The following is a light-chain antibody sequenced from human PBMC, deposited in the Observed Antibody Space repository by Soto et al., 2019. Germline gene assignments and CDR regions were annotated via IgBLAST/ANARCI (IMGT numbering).Light chain of an antibody. Sequence: QSVLTQPPSASGIPGQRVTISCSGSRSNIGGNPVNWYRQLPGTAPKLLLYSDVQRPSGVPDRVSGSKSGTSASLAISGLQSEDEADYFCAAWDDSLSAVLFGGGTKLTVL. V-gene: IGLV1-44*01. CDR1: RSNIGGNP. J-gene: IGLJ2*01. CDR3: AAWDDSLSAVL. CDR2: SDV.